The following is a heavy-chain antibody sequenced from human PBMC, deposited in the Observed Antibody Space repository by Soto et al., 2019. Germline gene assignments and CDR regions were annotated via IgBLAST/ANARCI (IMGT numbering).Heavy chain of an antibody. V-gene: IGHV4-34*01. CDR3: ARVTWDTAIYFDY. D-gene: IGHD5-18*01. J-gene: IGHJ4*02. CDR1: GGSFSGYY. CDR2: INHSGST. Sequence: SETLSLTCAVYGGSFSGYYWSWIRQPPGKGLEWIGEINHSGSTNYNPSLKSRVTISVDTSKNQFSLKLSSVTAADTAVYYCARVTWDTAIYFDYWGQGTLVTVSS.